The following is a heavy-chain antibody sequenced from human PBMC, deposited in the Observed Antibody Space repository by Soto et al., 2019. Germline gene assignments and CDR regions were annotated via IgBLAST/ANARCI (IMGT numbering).Heavy chain of an antibody. Sequence: QVQLVQSGAELKKPGSSVRVSCRPSGGSFGGNIFSWVRQAPGQGLEWMGGIIPMFGTTKYIQHFQGRVTITADESTSTAYMELSSLRSDDTAVYYCASHRGWYSRFDMWGQGTQVTVSS. J-gene: IGHJ3*02. CDR3: ASHRGWYSRFDM. V-gene: IGHV1-69*01. D-gene: IGHD6-19*01. CDR2: IIPMFGTT. CDR1: GGSFGGNI.